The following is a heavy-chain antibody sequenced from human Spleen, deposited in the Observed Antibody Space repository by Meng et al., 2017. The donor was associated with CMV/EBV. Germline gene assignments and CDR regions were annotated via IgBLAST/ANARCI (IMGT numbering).Heavy chain of an antibody. CDR1: GYTFTSSV. D-gene: IGHD3-22*01. CDR2: ISVYNGNT. V-gene: IGHV1-18*01. J-gene: IGHJ4*02. CDR3: ARSSDYYYYFDY. Sequence: KASGYTFTSSVISWVRQAPRQGLEWMGWISVYNGNTKYAQRLQGTVTMTTDTSTSTSYMNLRSLRSDDTAVYYCARSSDYYYYFDYWGQGTLVTVSS.